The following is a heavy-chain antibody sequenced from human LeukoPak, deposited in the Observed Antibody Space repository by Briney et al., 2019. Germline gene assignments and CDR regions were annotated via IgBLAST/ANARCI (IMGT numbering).Heavy chain of an antibody. J-gene: IGHJ4*02. D-gene: IGHD3-10*01. CDR2: FYRGGST. CDR3: ARAKGTGSYLD. CDR1: VFTVSINY. Sequence: GVSLTLLCAVSVFTVSINYMSWLRQARGKGLEWLTVFYRGGSTYYAESVKGRFTIFRDNSKNTLYLQMNSRRAQDTAVYYCARAKGTGSYLDWGQGTLVTVSS. V-gene: IGHV3-66*01.